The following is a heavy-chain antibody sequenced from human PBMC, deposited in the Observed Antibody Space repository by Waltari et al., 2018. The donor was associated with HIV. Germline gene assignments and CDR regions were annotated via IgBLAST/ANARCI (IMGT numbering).Heavy chain of an antibody. D-gene: IGHD3-16*01. V-gene: IGHV3-15*01. CDR2: IKSNTDGETT. CDR3: TTVGGGTRDY. CDR1: GFTFSDAW. Sequence: EVLLVESGGGLGKPGGSLRLSCAASGFTFSDAWMSWVRQAPGKGLEWVGRIKSNTDGETTDYAAPVKSRFTISRDDSKTTLYLEMSSLKTEDTAVYYCTTVGGGTRDYWGHGTLITVSS. J-gene: IGHJ4*01.